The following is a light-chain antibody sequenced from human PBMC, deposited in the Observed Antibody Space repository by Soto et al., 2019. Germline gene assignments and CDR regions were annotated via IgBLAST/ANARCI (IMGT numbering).Light chain of an antibody. J-gene: IGKJ4*01. V-gene: IGKV1-9*01. CDR3: QQLNSYPLLT. Sequence: DIQLTQSPSFLSASVGDRVTITCRASQGISSYLAWYQQKPGKAPKLLISAASTLQSGVPSRFSGSGSGTEFTLTISSLQPEDFATYYCQQLNSYPLLTFGGGTKVEIK. CDR1: QGISSY. CDR2: AAS.